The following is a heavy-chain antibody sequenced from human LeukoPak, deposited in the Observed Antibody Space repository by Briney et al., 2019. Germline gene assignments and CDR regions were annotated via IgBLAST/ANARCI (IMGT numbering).Heavy chain of an antibody. J-gene: IGHJ4*02. V-gene: IGHV4-39*01. CDR2: IYYSGST. CDR1: GGSIGSSSYY. CDR3: ARRPLPPTNYFDY. Sequence: PSETLSLTCTVSGGSIGSSSYYWGWIRQPPGKGLEWIGSIYYSGSTYYNPSLQSRVTISVDTSKNQFSLKLGSVTAADTAVYYCARRPLPPTNYFDYWGQGTLVTVSS.